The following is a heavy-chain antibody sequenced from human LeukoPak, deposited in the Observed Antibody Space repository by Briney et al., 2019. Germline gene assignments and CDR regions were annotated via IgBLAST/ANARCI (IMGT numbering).Heavy chain of an antibody. Sequence: GASVKVSCKASGYTFTSYDINWVRQATGQGLEWMGWMNPNSGNTGYAQKFQGRVTITRNTSISTAYMELSSLRSEDTAVYYCARVGDEYGDYVDNWGQGTLVTVSS. D-gene: IGHD4-17*01. CDR1: GYTFTSYD. CDR3: ARVGDEYGDYVDN. V-gene: IGHV1-8*03. J-gene: IGHJ4*02. CDR2: MNPNSGNT.